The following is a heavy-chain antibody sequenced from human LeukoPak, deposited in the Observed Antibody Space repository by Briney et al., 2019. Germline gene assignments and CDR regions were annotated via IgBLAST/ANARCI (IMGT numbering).Heavy chain of an antibody. CDR1: GGSISSNNW. J-gene: IGHJ4*02. D-gene: IGHD2-8*01. CDR2: IYRSGST. Sequence: PSGTLSLTCAVSGGSISSNNWWSWVRQPPGKGLEYIGEIYRSGSTNYNPSLKSRVTISVDKSKNQFSLELNSVTAADTALYYCARNGAYSLANWGQGTLVTVSS. CDR3: ARNGAYSLAN. V-gene: IGHV4-4*02.